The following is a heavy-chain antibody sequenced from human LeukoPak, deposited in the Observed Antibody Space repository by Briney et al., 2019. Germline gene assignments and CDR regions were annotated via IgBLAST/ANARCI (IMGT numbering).Heavy chain of an antibody. CDR2: ISYDGSNK. Sequence: GGSLRLSCAASGFTFSSYGMHWVRQAPGRGLEWVAVISYDGSNKYYADSVKGRFTISRDNSKNTLYLQMNSLRAEDTAVYYCGRYYFDYWGQGTLVTVSS. J-gene: IGHJ4*02. V-gene: IGHV3-30*03. CDR1: GFTFSSYG. CDR3: GRYYFDY.